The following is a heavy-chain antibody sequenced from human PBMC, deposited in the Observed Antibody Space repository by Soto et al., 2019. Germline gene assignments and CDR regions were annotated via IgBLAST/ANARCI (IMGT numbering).Heavy chain of an antibody. CDR2: IRSKANSYAT. Sequence: PGRALRLSCADSVFAFVGSTIQWVRQASGKGLEWVGRIRSKANSYATAYAASVKGRFIISRDDSKTTAYLQMSSLKIEDTAVYYCFRENYFSYHGMDVWGPGTTVTVS. V-gene: IGHV3-73*01. CDR3: FRENYFSYHGMDV. CDR1: VFAFVGST. J-gene: IGHJ6*02.